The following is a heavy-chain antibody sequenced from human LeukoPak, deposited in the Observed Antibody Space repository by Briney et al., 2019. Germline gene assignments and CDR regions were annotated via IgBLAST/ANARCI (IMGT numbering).Heavy chain of an antibody. Sequence: SETLSLTCTVSGGSISSSSYYWGWIRQPPGKGLEWIGSIYYSGSTYYNPSLKSRVTISVDTSKNQFSLKLSSVTAADTAVYYCATSYSSSWLTYFQHWGQGTLVTVSS. CDR2: IYYSGST. D-gene: IGHD6-13*01. J-gene: IGHJ1*01. CDR1: GGSISSSSYY. CDR3: ATSYSSSWLTYFQH. V-gene: IGHV4-39*01.